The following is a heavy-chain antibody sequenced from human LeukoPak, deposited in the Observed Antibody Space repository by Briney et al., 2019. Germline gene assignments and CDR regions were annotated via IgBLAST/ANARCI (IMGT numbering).Heavy chain of an antibody. Sequence: GRSLRLSCAASGFTFDDYAMHWVRQAPGKGLEWVSGISWNSGSIGYADSVKGRFTISRDNAKNSLYLQMNSLRAEDTALYYCAKDNGYELVGSGWYWINFNSGGDNAFDIWGQGTMVTVSS. CDR3: AKDNGYELVGSGWYWINFNSGGDNAFDI. CDR2: ISWNSGSI. D-gene: IGHD6-19*01. CDR1: GFTFDDYA. V-gene: IGHV3-9*01. J-gene: IGHJ3*02.